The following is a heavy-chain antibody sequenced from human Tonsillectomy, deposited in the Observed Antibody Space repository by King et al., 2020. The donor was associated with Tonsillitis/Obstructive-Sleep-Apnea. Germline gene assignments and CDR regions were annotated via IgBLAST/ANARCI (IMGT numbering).Heavy chain of an antibody. CDR3: ARHSGSSSGWSSESFDY. D-gene: IGHD6-19*01. Sequence: LQLQESGPGLVKPSETLSLTCTVSGGSISSSYWSWIRQPPGKGLEWIGYIYYSGSTNYNPSLKSRVTISVDTSKNPFSLKLSSVTAADTAVYDCARHSGSSSGWSSESFDYWGQGTLVTVSS. CDR1: GGSISSSY. CDR2: IYYSGST. J-gene: IGHJ4*02. V-gene: IGHV4-59*08.